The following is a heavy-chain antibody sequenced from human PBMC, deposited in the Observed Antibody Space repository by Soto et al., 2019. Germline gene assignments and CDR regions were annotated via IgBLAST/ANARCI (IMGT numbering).Heavy chain of an antibody. CDR2: IYYSGST. CDR3: AREVRDYYDNSGYSNWFDP. J-gene: IGHJ5*02. V-gene: IGHV4-59*01. D-gene: IGHD3-22*01. Sequence: SETLSLTCTVSGGSISSYYWSWIRQPPGKGLEWIGYIYYSGSTNYNPSLKSRVTISVDTSKNQFSLKLSSVTAADTAVYYCAREVRDYYDNSGYSNWFDPWGQGTLVTVSS. CDR1: GGSISSYY.